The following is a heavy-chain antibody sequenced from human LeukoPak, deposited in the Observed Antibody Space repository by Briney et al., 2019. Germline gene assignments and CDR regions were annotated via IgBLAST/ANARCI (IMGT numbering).Heavy chain of an antibody. D-gene: IGHD3-22*01. V-gene: IGHV3-23*01. CDR3: AKRRNEYDNRGQDFDS. CDR1: GFTFSSYA. CDR2: ISDSGIYT. Sequence: GGSLRLSCAASGFTFSSYAMCWVRQAPGKGLEWVSTISDSGIYTSYADSVKGRFTISRDTSKNTLYLQMNSLRGEDTAVYYCAKRRNEYDNRGQDFDSWGQGTLVTVSS. J-gene: IGHJ4*02.